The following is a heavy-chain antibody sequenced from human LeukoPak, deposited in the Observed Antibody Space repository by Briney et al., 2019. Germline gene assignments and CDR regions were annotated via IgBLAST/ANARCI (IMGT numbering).Heavy chain of an antibody. CDR3: ARVTLRWPPAFDI. CDR2: IYTSGST. Sequence: PSQTLSLTCTVSGGSIGSGSYYWSWIRQPAGKGLEWIGRIYTSGSTNYNPSLKSRVTMSVDTSKNQFSLKLSSVTAADTAVYYCARVTLRWPPAFDIWGQGTMVTVSS. CDR1: GGSIGSGSYY. D-gene: IGHD4-23*01. V-gene: IGHV4-61*02. J-gene: IGHJ3*02.